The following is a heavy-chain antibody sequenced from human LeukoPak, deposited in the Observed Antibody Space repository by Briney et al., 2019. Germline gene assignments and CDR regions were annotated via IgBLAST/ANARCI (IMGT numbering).Heavy chain of an antibody. Sequence: ASVKVSCKASGYTFTSYDINWVRQATGQGLEWMGWMNPNSGNTGYAQKFQGRVTMTRNTSISTDYMELSSLRSEDTAVYYCARWGTYYDILTGPGGHYGMDVWGQGTTVTVSS. V-gene: IGHV1-8*01. J-gene: IGHJ6*02. CDR1: GYTFTSYD. D-gene: IGHD3-9*01. CDR3: ARWGTYYDILTGPGGHYGMDV. CDR2: MNPNSGNT.